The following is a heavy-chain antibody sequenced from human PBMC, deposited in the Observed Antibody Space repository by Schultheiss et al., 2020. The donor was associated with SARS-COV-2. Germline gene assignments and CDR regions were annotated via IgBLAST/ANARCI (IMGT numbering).Heavy chain of an antibody. D-gene: IGHD2-2*01. J-gene: IGHJ6*02. CDR3: ARDKHCSSTSCITGHYYYGMDV. CDR2: IYYSGST. V-gene: IGHV4-31*01. Sequence: SETLSLTCTVSGGSISSGGYYWSWIRQHPGKGLEWIGYIYYSGSTYYNPSLKSLVTISVDTSKNQFSLKLSSVTAADTAVYYCARDKHCSSTSCITGHYYYGMDVWGQGTTVTVSS. CDR1: GGSISSGGYY.